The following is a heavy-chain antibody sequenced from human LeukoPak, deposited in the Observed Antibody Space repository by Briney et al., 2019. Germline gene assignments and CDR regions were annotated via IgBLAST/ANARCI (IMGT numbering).Heavy chain of an antibody. CDR1: GFTFSSYW. CDR2: INWNGGST. J-gene: IGHJ4*02. Sequence: GGSLRLSCAASGFTFSSYWMHWVRQAPGKGLEWVSGINWNGGSTGYADSVKGRFTISRDNAKNSLYLQMNSLRAEDTAVYYCARGRDFWSGYYNPYFDYWGQGTLVTVSS. V-gene: IGHV3-20*04. CDR3: ARGRDFWSGYYNPYFDY. D-gene: IGHD3-3*01.